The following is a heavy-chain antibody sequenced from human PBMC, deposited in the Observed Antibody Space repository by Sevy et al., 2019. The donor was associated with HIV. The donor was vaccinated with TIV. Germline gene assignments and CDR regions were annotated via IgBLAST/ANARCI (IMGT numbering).Heavy chain of an antibody. CDR1: GFTFGDYC. D-gene: IGHD1-1*01. CDR2: LKSKAHGGKL. Sequence: GGSLRLSCTVSGFTFGDYCMSWVRQAPGKGLEWVAFLKSKAHGGKLDYAASVKGRFTILRDDSKNIAHLQMNDLRTDDTAIYYGTRWKGAQSIFDYWGQGALVTVSS. V-gene: IGHV3-49*04. J-gene: IGHJ4*02. CDR3: TRWKGAQSIFDY.